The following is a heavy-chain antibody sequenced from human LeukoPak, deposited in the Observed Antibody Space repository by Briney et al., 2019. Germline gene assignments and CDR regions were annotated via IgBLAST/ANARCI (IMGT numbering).Heavy chain of an antibody. J-gene: IGHJ4*02. D-gene: IGHD5-18*01. Sequence: PSETLSLTCAVYGGSFIGYYWSWIRQPPGKGLEWIGEINHSGSTNYNPSLKSRVTISVDTSKNQFSLKLSSVTAADTAVYYCARGHPSVLDTAMATYYFDYWGQGTLVTVSS. CDR1: GGSFIGYY. CDR2: INHSGST. CDR3: ARGHPSVLDTAMATYYFDY. V-gene: IGHV4-34*01.